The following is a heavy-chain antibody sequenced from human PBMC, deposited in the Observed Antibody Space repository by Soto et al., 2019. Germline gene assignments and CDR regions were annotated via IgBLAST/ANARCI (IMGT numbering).Heavy chain of an antibody. J-gene: IGHJ3*02. V-gene: IGHV4-30-4*01. CDR1: GGSISSGNYY. Sequence: QVQLQESGPGLVKPSQTLSLTCTVSGGSISSGNYYWSWIRQPPGKGLEWIGYIYYNGNTYYNPSLKRRLPISVYTSKSQFSLRLSSVTAADTAVYYCARDPYGSGTSYNTAFDIWGQGTMVTVSS. CDR3: ARDPYGSGTSYNTAFDI. D-gene: IGHD3-10*01. CDR2: IYYNGNT.